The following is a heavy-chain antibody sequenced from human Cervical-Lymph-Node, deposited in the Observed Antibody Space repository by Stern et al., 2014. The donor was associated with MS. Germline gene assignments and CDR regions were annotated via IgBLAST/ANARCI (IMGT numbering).Heavy chain of an antibody. Sequence: VQLVESGGGLVKPGGSLRLSCAASGFTFSDYYITWIRQAPGKGLEWVSYISYSGRNIYYADSVKGRFTISRDNAKNSLYLQMNSLRADDTAVYYCAAGYCRSTSCHYGMDVWGQGTTVTVS. CDR3: AAGYCRSTSCHYGMDV. V-gene: IGHV3-11*01. CDR1: GFTFSDYY. CDR2: ISYSGRNI. D-gene: IGHD2-2*01. J-gene: IGHJ6*02.